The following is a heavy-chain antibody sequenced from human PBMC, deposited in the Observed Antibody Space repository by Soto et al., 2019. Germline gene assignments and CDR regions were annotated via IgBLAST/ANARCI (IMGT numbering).Heavy chain of an antibody. CDR3: ARGGGGYCTDGVCDEGAFDI. J-gene: IGHJ3*02. D-gene: IGHD2-8*01. CDR2: IIPIFGTA. Sequence: QVQLVQSGAEVKKPGSSVKVSCKASGGTFSSYAISWVRQAPGQGLEWMGGIIPIFGTANYAQKFQGRVTITADESTRPAYRGVRSRRVEDTAVYYGARGGGGYCTDGVCDEGAFDIWGQGTMVTVSS. V-gene: IGHV1-69*12. CDR1: GGTFSSYA.